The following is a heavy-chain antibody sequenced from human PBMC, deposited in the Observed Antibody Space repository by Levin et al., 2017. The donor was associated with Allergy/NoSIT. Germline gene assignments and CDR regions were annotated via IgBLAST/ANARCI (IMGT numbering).Heavy chain of an antibody. Sequence: GESLKISCKASGYTFTSYDIIWVRQATGQGLEWMGWMNPNSGNTGYAQKFQGRVTMTRDTSISTAYVELSSLGSEDTAMYYCARGAARPSRYYGMDVWGQGTTVTVSS. D-gene: IGHD6-6*01. J-gene: IGHJ6*02. CDR2: MNPNSGNT. CDR3: ARGAARPSRYYGMDV. V-gene: IGHV1-8*01. CDR1: GYTFTSYD.